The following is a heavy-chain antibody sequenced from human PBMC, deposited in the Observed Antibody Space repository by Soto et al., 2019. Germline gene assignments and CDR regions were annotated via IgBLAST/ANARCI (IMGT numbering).Heavy chain of an antibody. D-gene: IGHD3-22*01. V-gene: IGHV1-69*13. J-gene: IGHJ5*02. Sequence: SVKGSCKASGGTFSSYAISWVRQAPGQGLEWMGGIIPIFGTANYAQKFQGRVTITADESTSTAYMELSSLRSEDTAVYYCARPTRYYYDSSGQSAWFDPWGQGTLVTVSS. CDR3: ARPTRYYYDSSGQSAWFDP. CDR1: GGTFSSYA. CDR2: IIPIFGTA.